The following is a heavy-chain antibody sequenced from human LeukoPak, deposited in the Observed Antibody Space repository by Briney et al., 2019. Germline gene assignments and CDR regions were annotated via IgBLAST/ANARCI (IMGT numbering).Heavy chain of an antibody. CDR2: IYYSGST. V-gene: IGHV4-61*01. J-gene: IGHJ5*02. CDR1: GGSISSSSYY. CDR3: AREYYYDSSGYYFNWFDP. Sequence: SETLSLTCTVSGGSISSSSYYWGWIRQPPGKGLEWIGYIYYSGSTNYNPSLKSRVTISVDTSKNQFSLKLSSVTAADTAVYYCAREYYYDSSGYYFNWFDPWGQGTLVTVSS. D-gene: IGHD3-22*01.